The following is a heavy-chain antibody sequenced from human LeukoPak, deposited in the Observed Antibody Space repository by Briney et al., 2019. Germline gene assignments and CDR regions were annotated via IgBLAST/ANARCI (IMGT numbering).Heavy chain of an antibody. CDR2: ISWNSGSI. D-gene: IGHD6-19*01. J-gene: IGHJ4*02. V-gene: IGHV3-9*01. CDR3: AKGPPRSSGWFIDY. Sequence: GGSLRLSCAASGFTFDDYAMHWVRQAPGKGLEWVSGISWNSGSIGYADSVKGRFTISRDNAKNSLYLQMNSLRAEDTALYYCAKGPPRSSGWFIDYWGQGTLVTVSS. CDR1: GFTFDDYA.